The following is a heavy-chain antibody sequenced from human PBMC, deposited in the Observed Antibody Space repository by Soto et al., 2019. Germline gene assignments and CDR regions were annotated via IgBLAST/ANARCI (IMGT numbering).Heavy chain of an antibody. CDR1: GGTFSSHG. V-gene: IGHV1-69*06. CDR2: IIPTFGTP. J-gene: IGHJ4*02. Sequence: QVQLVQSGTVVQRRGSSVKVSCQASGGTFSSHGMAWVRQAPGQGLEWMGGIIPTFGTPTYAPKFQGRVTITADKSTNTAYMELSSLRSEDTVVYYCASERSAQYFDFWGQGNLITVSS. D-gene: IGHD1-26*01. CDR3: ASERSAQYFDF.